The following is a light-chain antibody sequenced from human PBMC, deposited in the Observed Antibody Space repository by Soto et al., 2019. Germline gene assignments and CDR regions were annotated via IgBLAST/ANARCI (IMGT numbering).Light chain of an antibody. V-gene: IGKV1-6*01. Sequence: AIQMTQSPSSLSASVGDRVTITCRALQGIRNDLGWYQQKPGKAPDLLIYAASSLQSGVPSRFSGNGSGTDFTLTISSLQPEDFATYYCLQNYNYPRSFGQGTRLEIK. J-gene: IGKJ5*01. CDR1: QGIRND. CDR2: AAS. CDR3: LQNYNYPRS.